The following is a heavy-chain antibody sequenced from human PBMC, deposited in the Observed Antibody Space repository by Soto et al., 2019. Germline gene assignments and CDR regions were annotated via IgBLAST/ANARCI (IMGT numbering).Heavy chain of an antibody. CDR2: ISAYNGNT. CDR3: ARDYCSSTSCYAGDYYYGMDV. V-gene: IGHV1-18*01. Sequence: ASVKVSCKASGYTFTSYAMHWVRQAPGQRLEWMGWISAYNGNTNYAQKLQGRVTMTTDTSTSTAYMKLRSLRSDDTAVYYCARDYCSSTSCYAGDYYYGMDVWGQGTTVTVSS. CDR1: GYTFTSYA. D-gene: IGHD2-2*01. J-gene: IGHJ6*02.